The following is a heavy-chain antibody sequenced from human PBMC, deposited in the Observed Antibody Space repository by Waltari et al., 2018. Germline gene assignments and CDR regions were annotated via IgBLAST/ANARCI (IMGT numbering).Heavy chain of an antibody. J-gene: IGHJ1*01. Sequence: QVQLQESGPGLVKPSETLSLTCTVSGGSISSYSWSWIRPPPGKGLEWIGYIYYSGSTNYNPSLKSRVTISVDTSKNQFSLKLSSVTAADTAVYYCARDSPGSYGPEYFQHWGQGTLVTVSS. CDR2: IYYSGST. D-gene: IGHD1-26*01. V-gene: IGHV4-59*01. CDR3: ARDSPGSYGPEYFQH. CDR1: GGSISSYS.